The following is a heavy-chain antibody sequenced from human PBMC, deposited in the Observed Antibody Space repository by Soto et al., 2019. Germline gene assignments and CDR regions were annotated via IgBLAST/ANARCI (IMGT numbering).Heavy chain of an antibody. CDR1: GASVSRHGAA. CDR2: TYYRARWIN. V-gene: IGHV6-1*01. Sequence: QVQLQQSGPGLVKPSQTLSLTCAISGASVSRHGAAWNWIRQSPSRGLEWLGRTYYRARWINEYAEAVKSGVTFNQDTSKNQVSLQLDSEPPEDTAVYYCTGAPSNGDCFQHSGLDVWGQGTTVTVSS. CDR3: TGAPSNGDCFQHSGLDV. J-gene: IGHJ6*02. D-gene: IGHD2-21*01.